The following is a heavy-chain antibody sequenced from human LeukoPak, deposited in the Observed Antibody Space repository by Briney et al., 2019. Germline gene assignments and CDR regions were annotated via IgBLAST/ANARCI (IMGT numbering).Heavy chain of an antibody. V-gene: IGHV1-18*01. CDR1: GYTFTSYG. J-gene: IGHJ4*02. D-gene: IGHD2-15*01. Sequence: ASVKVSCKASGYTFTSYGISWVRQAPGQGLEWMGWISAYNGNTNYAQKLQGRVTITRDMSTSTAYMELSSLRSEDTAVYYCAADLNLGNRGRLAATLFDYWGQGTLVTVSS. CDR3: AADLNLGNRGRLAATLFDY. CDR2: ISAYNGNT.